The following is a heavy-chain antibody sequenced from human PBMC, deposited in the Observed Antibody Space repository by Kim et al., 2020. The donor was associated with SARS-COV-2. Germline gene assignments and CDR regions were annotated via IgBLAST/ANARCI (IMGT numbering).Heavy chain of an antibody. CDR3: AKRELSYYYGSGTYPGAFDI. Sequence: GSLRLSCAASGFTFRNYGMHWVRQAPGKGLEWVAVISYDGSNKYYADSVKGRFTISRDNSKNTLYLQMNSLRAEDTAVYYCAKRELSYYYGSGTYPGAFDIWGQGTMVTVSS. J-gene: IGHJ3*02. CDR1: GFTFRNYG. CDR2: ISYDGSNK. D-gene: IGHD3-10*01. V-gene: IGHV3-30*18.